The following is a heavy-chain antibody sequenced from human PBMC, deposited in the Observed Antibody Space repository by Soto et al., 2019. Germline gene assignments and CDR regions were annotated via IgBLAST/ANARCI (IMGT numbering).Heavy chain of an antibody. CDR1: GFTFDDYA. Sequence: EVQLVESGGGLVQPGRSLRLSCAASGFTFDDYAMHWVRQAPGKGLEWVSGISWNSGSIGYADSVKGRFTISRDNAKNSLYLQMNSLRAEDTALYYCAKDIRAMGVATIFSYWGQGTLVTASS. CDR3: AKDIRAMGVATIFSY. CDR2: ISWNSGSI. D-gene: IGHD5-12*01. V-gene: IGHV3-9*01. J-gene: IGHJ4*02.